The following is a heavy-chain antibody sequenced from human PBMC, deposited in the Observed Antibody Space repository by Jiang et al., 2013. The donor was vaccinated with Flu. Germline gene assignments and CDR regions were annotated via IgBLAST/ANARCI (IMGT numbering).Heavy chain of an antibody. CDR1: GGSISSYY. V-gene: IGHV4-59*01. CDR2: IYYSGST. CDR3: ANMDTAMVNGEYYFDY. J-gene: IGHJ4*02. Sequence: GSGLVKPSETLSLTCTVSGGSISSYYWSWIRQPPGKGLEWIGYIYYSGSTNYNPSLKSRVTISVDTSKNQFSLKLSSVTAADTAVYYCANMDTAMVNGEYYFDYWGQGTLVTVSS. D-gene: IGHD5-18*01.